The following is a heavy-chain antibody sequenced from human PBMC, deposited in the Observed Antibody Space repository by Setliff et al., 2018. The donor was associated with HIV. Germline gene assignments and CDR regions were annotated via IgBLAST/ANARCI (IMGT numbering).Heavy chain of an antibody. CDR2: INAGNGNR. CDR3: ARDRFTWAYCGGACGWFDP. J-gene: IGHJ5*02. V-gene: IGHV1-3*01. Sequence: VASVKVSCKTSGYTFKSYDINWVRQAPGQRPEWMARINAGNGNREYSPKFQGRVTITADTSASTMYMELSSLRSEDTAVYYCARDRFTWAYCGGACGWFDPWGQGTLVTVSS. CDR1: GYTFKSYD. D-gene: IGHD2-21*02.